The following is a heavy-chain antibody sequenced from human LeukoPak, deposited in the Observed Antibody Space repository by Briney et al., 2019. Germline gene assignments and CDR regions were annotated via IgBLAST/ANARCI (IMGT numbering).Heavy chain of an antibody. J-gene: IGHJ4*02. Sequence: SETLSLTCAVSGGSISSGGYSWSWIRQPPGKGLEWIGYIYHSGSTYYNPSLKSRVTISVDRSKNQFSLKLSSMTAADTAVYYCARYGDYRYYFDYWGQGTLVTVSS. V-gene: IGHV4-30-2*01. CDR2: IYHSGST. D-gene: IGHD4-17*01. CDR1: GGSISSGGYS. CDR3: ARYGDYRYYFDY.